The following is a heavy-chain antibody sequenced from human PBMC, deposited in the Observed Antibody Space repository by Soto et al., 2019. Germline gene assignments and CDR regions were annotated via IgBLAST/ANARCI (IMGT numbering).Heavy chain of an antibody. V-gene: IGHV4-59*01. J-gene: IGHJ4*02. CDR3: AREAGGDYFDY. Sequence: SETLSLTCTVSGGSISSYYWSWIRQPPGKGLEWIGYIYYSGSTNYNPSLKSRVTISVDTSKNQFSLKLSSVTAADTAVYYCAREAGGDYFDYWGQGTLVTVSS. CDR1: GGSISSYY. CDR2: IYYSGST. D-gene: IGHD1-26*01.